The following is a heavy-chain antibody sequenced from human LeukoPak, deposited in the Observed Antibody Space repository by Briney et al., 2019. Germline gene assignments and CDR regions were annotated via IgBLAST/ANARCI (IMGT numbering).Heavy chain of an antibody. CDR1: GGSISSYY. CDR3: ARVQVPYCSSTSCSETYWFDP. D-gene: IGHD2-2*01. CDR2: IYCSGGA. V-gene: IGHV4-59*13. J-gene: IGHJ5*02. Sequence: SETLCLTCCGSGGSISSYYWSWKRRSPWKGLEWIGYIYCSGGANDNPSLKSRVTIAVDTSKNHFCLKLSSVTAADTAVYHCARVQVPYCSSTSCSETYWFDPWGQGTLVTVSS.